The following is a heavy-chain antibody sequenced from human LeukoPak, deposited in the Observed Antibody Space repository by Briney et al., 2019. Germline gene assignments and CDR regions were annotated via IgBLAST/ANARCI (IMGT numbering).Heavy chain of an antibody. V-gene: IGHV3-30-3*01. CDR3: ARDRESGWYYYGMDV. CDR1: GFTFSSYT. CDR2: ISYNGSNK. Sequence: GGSLRLSCAASGFTFSSYTMHWVRQAPGKGLEWVTFISYNGSNKYYADSVKGRFTISRDNSKNTLYLQMNSLKPEDTAVYYCARDRESGWYYYGMDVWGQGTTVTVSS. J-gene: IGHJ6*02. D-gene: IGHD6-19*01.